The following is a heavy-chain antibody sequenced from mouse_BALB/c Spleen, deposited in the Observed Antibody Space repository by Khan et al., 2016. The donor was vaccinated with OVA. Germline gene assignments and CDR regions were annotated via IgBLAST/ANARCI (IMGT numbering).Heavy chain of an antibody. CDR3: ARGGYGGFAY. CDR1: GYTFTSYD. D-gene: IGHD2-14*01. Sequence: QVQLKQSGAELVKPGASVKLSCKASGYTFTSYDINWVRQRPEQGLEWIGWMFPGDGSTKYNEKFKGKAKLTTDKSSSTAYMQLSRLTSEDAGAYFCARGGYGGFAYWGQGTLVTVSA. J-gene: IGHJ3*01. CDR2: MFPGDGST. V-gene: IGHV1-85*01.